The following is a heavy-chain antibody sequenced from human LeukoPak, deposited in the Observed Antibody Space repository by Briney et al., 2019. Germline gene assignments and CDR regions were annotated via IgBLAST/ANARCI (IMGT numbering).Heavy chain of an antibody. J-gene: IGHJ4*02. CDR2: ISYDGSNK. CDR3: AKAKKRRIQLWLSHFDY. Sequence: PGGSLRLSCAASGFTFSSYGMHWVRQAPGKGLEWVAVISYDGSNKYYADSVKGRFTISRDNSKNTLYLQMNSLRAEDTAVYYCAKAKKRRIQLWLSHFDYWGQGTLVTASS. CDR1: GFTFSSYG. D-gene: IGHD5-18*01. V-gene: IGHV3-30*18.